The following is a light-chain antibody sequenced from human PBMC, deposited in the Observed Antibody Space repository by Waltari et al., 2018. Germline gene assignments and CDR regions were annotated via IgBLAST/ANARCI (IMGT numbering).Light chain of an antibody. J-gene: IGKJ4*01. CDR1: QNIYSN. Sequence: IQMTQSPSALSASVGDRVTISCRASQNIYSNLAWYQQKPGKAPKLLIYAASSLQSGIPSRFSGSGSGTDFTLIISSLQPEDSATYYCQHYYDNPLTFGGGSKVEIK. V-gene: IGKV1-6*01. CDR2: AAS. CDR3: QHYYDNPLT.